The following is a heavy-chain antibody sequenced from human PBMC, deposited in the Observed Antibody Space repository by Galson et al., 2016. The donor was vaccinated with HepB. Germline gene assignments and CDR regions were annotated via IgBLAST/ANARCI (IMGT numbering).Heavy chain of an antibody. CDR3: AHITTLATIDF. Sequence: PALVKPTQTLTLTCTFAGFSLSTAGVGVGWIRQPPGKALEWLALIYWGDDERYSPSLKSRLTIPKDTSKNQVVLAMTNMDPVDTATYYCAHITTLATIDFWGQGALVTVSS. CDR2: IYWGDDE. V-gene: IGHV2-5*02. J-gene: IGHJ4*02. CDR1: GFSLSTAGVG. D-gene: IGHD1-14*01.